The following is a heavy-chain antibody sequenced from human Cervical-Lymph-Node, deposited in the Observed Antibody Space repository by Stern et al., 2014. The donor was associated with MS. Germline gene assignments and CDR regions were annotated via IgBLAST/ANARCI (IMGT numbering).Heavy chain of an antibody. V-gene: IGHV3-9*01. CDR1: GFTFDDYA. CDR2: ISWNSGNI. Sequence: EVQLEESGGGLVQTGRSLGLSCAASGFTFDDYALHWVRQAPGEGLEWVSGISWNSGNIGYADSVKGRFTISRDNAKNSLYLQMNSLRAEDTALYYCAKDINLRGTYYFDYWGQGTLVTVSS. D-gene: IGHD2-15*01. J-gene: IGHJ4*02. CDR3: AKDINLRGTYYFDY.